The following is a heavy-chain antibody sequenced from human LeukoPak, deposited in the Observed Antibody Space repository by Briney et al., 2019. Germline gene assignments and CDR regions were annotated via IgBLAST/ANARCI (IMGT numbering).Heavy chain of an antibody. CDR1: GFTFSDSY. CDR2: ISTGRIYK. CDR3: ARVSPDSSSWYGTYYFDY. V-gene: IGHV3-11*06. D-gene: IGHD6-13*01. Sequence: GGSLRLSCAASGFTFSDSYMSWIRQAPGKGLEWGSYISTGRIYKKYADSVKGRFTMSRDNAKNSLYLQMNSLRVDDTAVYYCARVSPDSSSWYGTYYFDYWGQGTLVTVSS. J-gene: IGHJ4*02.